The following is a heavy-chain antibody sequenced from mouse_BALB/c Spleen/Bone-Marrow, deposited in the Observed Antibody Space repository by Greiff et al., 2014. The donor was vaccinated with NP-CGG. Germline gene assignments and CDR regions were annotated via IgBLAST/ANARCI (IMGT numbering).Heavy chain of an antibody. V-gene: IGHV1-18*01. CDR2: INPNNGGA. CDR1: GYTFTEYT. CDR3: ARRYGGSYNYWYFDV. Sequence: VQLQQSGPELVKPGASVKISRKTSGYTFTEYTMHWVKQSHGKSLEWIGGINPNNGGATYNQKFKGKTTLTVDKPSSTAYMELRSLTSEDSAVYYCARRYGGSYNYWYFDVWGAGTTVTVSS. J-gene: IGHJ1*01. D-gene: IGHD1-1*01.